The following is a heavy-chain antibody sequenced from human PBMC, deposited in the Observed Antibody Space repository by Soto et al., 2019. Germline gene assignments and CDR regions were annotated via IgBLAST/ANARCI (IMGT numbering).Heavy chain of an antibody. J-gene: IGHJ4*02. CDR2: IYYSGST. CDR3: ARKGYDSSGYYKTTIDCFDY. V-gene: IGHV4-61*01. CDR1: GGSVSSGSYY. Sequence: SETLSLTCTVSGGSVSSGSYYWSWIRQPPGKGLEWIGYIYYSGSTNYNPSLKSRVTISVDTSKNQFSLKLSSVTAADTAVYYCARKGYDSSGYYKTTIDCFDYWGQGTLVTVSS. D-gene: IGHD3-22*01.